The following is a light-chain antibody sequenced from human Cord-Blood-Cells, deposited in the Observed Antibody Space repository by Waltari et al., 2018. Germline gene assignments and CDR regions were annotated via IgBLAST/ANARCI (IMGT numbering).Light chain of an antibody. J-gene: IGKJ3*01. CDR3: QQYGSSQFT. V-gene: IGKV3-20*01. CDR2: GAS. CDR1: QSVRSSY. Sequence: EIVLTQSPGTLSLSPGERATLSCRASQSVRSSYLDWYQQKPGHAPRLLIYGASSRATGIPDRFSGSGSGTDFTLTISRLEPEDFAVYYCQQYGSSQFTFGPGTKVDIK.